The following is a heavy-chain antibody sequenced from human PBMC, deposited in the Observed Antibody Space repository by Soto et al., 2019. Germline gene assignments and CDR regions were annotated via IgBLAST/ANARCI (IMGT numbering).Heavy chain of an antibody. J-gene: IGHJ5*02. CDR1: GFTFSSYA. Sequence: GGSLRLSCAASGFTFSSYAMSWVRQAPGKGLEWVSAISGSGGSTYYADSVKGRFTISRDNSKNTLYLQMNSLRAEDTAVYHCAKSIAVAFLPHNRFDPWGQGTLVTVSS. CDR3: AKSIAVAFLPHNRFDP. D-gene: IGHD6-19*01. CDR2: ISGSGGST. V-gene: IGHV3-23*01.